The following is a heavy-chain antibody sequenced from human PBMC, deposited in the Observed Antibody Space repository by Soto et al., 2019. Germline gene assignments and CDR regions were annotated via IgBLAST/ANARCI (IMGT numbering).Heavy chain of an antibody. CDR1: GGSFSGYY. V-gene: IGHV4-34*01. Sequence: SETLSLTCAVYGGSFSGYYWSWIRQPPGKGLEWIGEIYHSGSTNYNPSLKSRVTISVDTSKNQFSLKLRYVTAADTAVYYCARGLSPHYDFWSDSTQGRWFDPWGQGTLVTVSS. CDR3: ARGLSPHYDFWSDSTQGRWFDP. D-gene: IGHD3-3*01. CDR2: IYHSGST. J-gene: IGHJ5*02.